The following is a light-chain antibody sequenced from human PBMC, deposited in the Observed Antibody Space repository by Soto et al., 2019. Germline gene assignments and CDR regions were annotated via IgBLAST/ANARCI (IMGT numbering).Light chain of an antibody. Sequence: ALTQPASVSGSPGQSVTISCTGTSSDVGSHNLVSGYQQYSDKAPKLIIFEASKRPSGVSNRFSGSKSGSTASLTISGLQAEDEADYYCCSNADSSPYVFGTGTKVTVL. CDR1: SSDVGSHNL. CDR3: CSNADSSPYV. V-gene: IGLV2-23*01. J-gene: IGLJ1*01. CDR2: EAS.